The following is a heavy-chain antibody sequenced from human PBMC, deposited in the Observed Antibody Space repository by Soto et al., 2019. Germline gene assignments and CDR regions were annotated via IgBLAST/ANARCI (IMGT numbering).Heavy chain of an antibody. CDR2: IYYSGST. CDR1: GGSISSYY. CDR3: ARVTSYNWNDPFDY. V-gene: IGHV4-59*08. Sequence: ASETLSLTCTVSGGSISSYYWSWIRQPPGKGLEWIGYIYYSGSTNYNPSLKSRVTISVDTSKNQFSLKLSSVTAADTAVYYCARVTSYNWNDPFDYWGQGTLVTVSS. J-gene: IGHJ4*02. D-gene: IGHD1-20*01.